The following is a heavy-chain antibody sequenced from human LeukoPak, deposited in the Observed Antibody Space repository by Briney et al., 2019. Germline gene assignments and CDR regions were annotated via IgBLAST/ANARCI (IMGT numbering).Heavy chain of an antibody. Sequence: SETLSLTCTVSGGSISSSGYYWGWIRQPPGKGLEWIASIYYSGSTYYNPSLKSRVTISEDTSKNQLSLKLSSLTAADTAVHYCARHEYSGSYYGLSWFDPWGQGTLVTVSS. CDR3: ARHEYSGSYYGLSWFDP. V-gene: IGHV4-39*01. CDR2: IYYSGST. J-gene: IGHJ5*02. CDR1: GGSISSSGYY. D-gene: IGHD1-26*01.